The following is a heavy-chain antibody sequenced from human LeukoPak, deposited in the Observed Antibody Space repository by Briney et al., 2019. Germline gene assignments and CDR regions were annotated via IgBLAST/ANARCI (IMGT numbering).Heavy chain of an antibody. CDR2: ISACNGNT. CDR3: ARGCSSTSCYWSDY. V-gene: IGHV1-18*01. D-gene: IGHD2-2*01. J-gene: IGHJ4*02. CDR1: GYTFTSYG. Sequence: GASVKVSCKASGYTFTSYGISWVRQAPGQGLEWMGWISACNGNTNYAQKLQGRVTMTTDTSTSTAYMELRSLRSDDTAVYYCARGCSSTSCYWSDYCGQGTLVTVSS.